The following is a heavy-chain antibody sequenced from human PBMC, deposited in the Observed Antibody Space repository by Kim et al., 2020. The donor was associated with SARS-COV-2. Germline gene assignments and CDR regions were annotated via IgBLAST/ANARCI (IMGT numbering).Heavy chain of an antibody. CDR3: ARDRILSYYYYGMDV. J-gene: IGHJ6*02. V-gene: IGHV1-69*04. Sequence: QKFQGRVTITADKSTSTAYMELSSLRSEDTAVYYCARDRILSYYYYGMDVWGQGTTVTVSS. D-gene: IGHD2-8*02.